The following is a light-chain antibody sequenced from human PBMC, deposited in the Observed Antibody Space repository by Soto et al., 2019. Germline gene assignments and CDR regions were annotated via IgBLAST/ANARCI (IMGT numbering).Light chain of an antibody. CDR1: QSISNY. Sequence: DIQMTQSPSSLSASVGDRVTITCRASQSISNYLNWYQQKPGKAPNLLIYGASNLQSGVPSRFSGSGSGTDFTLTISSLQPEDFATYYCQQSYSTPRTFGQGTKVEIK. V-gene: IGKV1-39*01. CDR3: QQSYSTPRT. J-gene: IGKJ1*01. CDR2: GAS.